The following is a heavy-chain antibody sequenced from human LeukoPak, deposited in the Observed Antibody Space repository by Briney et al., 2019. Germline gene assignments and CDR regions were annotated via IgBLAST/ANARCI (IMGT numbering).Heavy chain of an antibody. CDR1: GFTFSSYA. CDR2: ITDSGGNT. J-gene: IGHJ4*02. V-gene: IGHV3-23*01. CDR3: AKFGSYGGH. D-gene: IGHD5-18*01. Sequence: GGSLRLSCAASGFTFSSYAMSWVRQAPGKRLECVSPITDSGGNTYYADSVRGRFTISKDNSKNTLYLQMNSLRAEDTAIYYCAKFGSYGGHWGQGTLVTVSS.